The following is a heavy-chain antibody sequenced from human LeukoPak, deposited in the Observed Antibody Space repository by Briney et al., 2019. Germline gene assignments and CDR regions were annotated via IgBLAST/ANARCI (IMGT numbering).Heavy chain of an antibody. J-gene: IGHJ4*02. CDR2: ISGYNGNT. CDR3: AREYCSTTRCYMADY. CDR1: GYRFTSYG. V-gene: IGHV1-18*01. Sequence: ASVKVSCKASGYRFTSYGISWVRQAPGQGLEWVGWISGYNGNTNYAQKLQGRVTMTTDTSTSTAYMELRSLRSDDTAVYYCAREYCSTTRCYMADYWGQGTLVTVSS. D-gene: IGHD2-2*01.